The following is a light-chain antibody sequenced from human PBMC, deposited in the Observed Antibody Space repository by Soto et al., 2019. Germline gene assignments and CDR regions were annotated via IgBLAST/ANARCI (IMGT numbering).Light chain of an antibody. J-gene: IGLJ3*02. CDR2: GNS. Sequence: QSVLTQPPSVSGAPGQRVTISCTGSRSNIGAGYDVHWYQQLPGTAPKLLIYGNSNRPSGVPDRFSGSKSGTSASLAITGLQAEDEADYYCQSYDSSLSGQGFGGGTKLTVL. V-gene: IGLV1-40*01. CDR3: QSYDSSLSGQG. CDR1: RSNIGAGYD.